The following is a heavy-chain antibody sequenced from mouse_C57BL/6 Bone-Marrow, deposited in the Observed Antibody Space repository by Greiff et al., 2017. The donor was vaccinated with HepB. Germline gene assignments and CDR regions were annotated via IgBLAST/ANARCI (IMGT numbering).Heavy chain of an antibody. Sequence: VQLQQPGAELVKPGASVKLSCKASGYTFTSYWMHWVKQRPGQGLEWIGMIHPNSGSINYNEKFKSKATLTVDKSSSTAYMLLSSLTSEDSAVYYCARDDGYYVAYWGQGTLVTVSA. V-gene: IGHV1-64*01. CDR1: GYTFTSYW. CDR2: IHPNSGSI. J-gene: IGHJ3*01. CDR3: ARDDGYYVAY. D-gene: IGHD2-3*01.